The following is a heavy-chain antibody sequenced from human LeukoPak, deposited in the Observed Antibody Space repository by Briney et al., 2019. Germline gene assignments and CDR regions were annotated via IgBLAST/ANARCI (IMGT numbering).Heavy chain of an antibody. J-gene: IGHJ4*02. Sequence: GESLKISCKGSGYSFTSYWISWVRQMPGKGLEWMGRIDPSDSYANYSPSFQGHVTISADKSIRTAYLQWNSLEASDTAMYYCARHARYCGTTSCYFKYWGQGTLVTVSS. V-gene: IGHV5-10-1*01. CDR3: ARHARYCGTTSCYFKY. CDR2: IDPSDSYA. D-gene: IGHD2-2*01. CDR1: GYSFTSYW.